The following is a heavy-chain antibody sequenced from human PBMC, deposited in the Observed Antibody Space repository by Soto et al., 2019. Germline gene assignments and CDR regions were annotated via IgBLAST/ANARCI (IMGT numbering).Heavy chain of an antibody. V-gene: IGHV5-51*01. J-gene: IGHJ4*02. CDR3: ARNKDYYDSSGYYYGFDY. CDR1: GYSFTSYW. D-gene: IGHD3-22*01. CDR2: IYPGDSDT. Sequence: GESLKISCKGSGYSFTSYWIGWVRQMPGKGLEWMGIIYPGDSDTRYSPSFQGQVTISADKSISTAYLQWSSLKASDTAMYYCARNKDYYDSSGYYYGFDYWGQGTLVTVSS.